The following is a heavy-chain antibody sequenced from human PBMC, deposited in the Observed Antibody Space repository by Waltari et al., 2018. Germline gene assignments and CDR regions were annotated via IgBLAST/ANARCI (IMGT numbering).Heavy chain of an antibody. CDR1: AFAFKTSS. Sequence: QLVQSGPEVKKTGASVKVPCKASAFAFKTSSVQWLRQARGQRHEWIGWSVVDSGNTNYARKFQDRVTFTRDMSTSTAYMELTSLRSEDTAVYYCATDQEVEYDFWRGYMYWGQGTLVSVSS. J-gene: IGHJ4*02. D-gene: IGHD3-3*01. V-gene: IGHV1-58*01. CDR3: ATDQEVEYDFWRGYMY. CDR2: SVVDSGNT.